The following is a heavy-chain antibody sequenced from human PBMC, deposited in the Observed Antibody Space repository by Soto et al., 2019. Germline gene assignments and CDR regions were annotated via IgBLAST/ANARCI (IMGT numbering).Heavy chain of an antibody. D-gene: IGHD5-12*01. V-gene: IGHV4-39*01. CDR3: ARLHRYNAYESWFDP. Sequence: PSETLSLTCTVSGASISTSTYHWGWIRQPPGKGLEWIGTIHYSGTTYYNPSLRSRVSISVDTSKNQFSLNLSSVTAADTAVYYCARLHRYNAYESWFDPWGQGTLVTVSS. J-gene: IGHJ5*02. CDR1: GASISTSTYH. CDR2: IHYSGTT.